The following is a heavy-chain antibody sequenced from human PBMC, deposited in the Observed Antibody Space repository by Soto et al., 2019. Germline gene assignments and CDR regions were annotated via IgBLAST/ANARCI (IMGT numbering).Heavy chain of an antibody. CDR1: GFTVSSKY. CDR2: IYGGGTT. D-gene: IGHD6-19*01. CDR3: VQTTGWPGFDF. V-gene: IGHV3-53*01. J-gene: IGHJ4*02. Sequence: EVQLVESGGGLFQPGVSLSLSCAASGFTVSSKYMTWVRQAPGKGLEWVSVIYGGGTTYYADSVKGRFTISRDNSKNTLYLQVNSLRAEDTAVYYCVQTTGWPGFDFWGQGTLVTVSS.